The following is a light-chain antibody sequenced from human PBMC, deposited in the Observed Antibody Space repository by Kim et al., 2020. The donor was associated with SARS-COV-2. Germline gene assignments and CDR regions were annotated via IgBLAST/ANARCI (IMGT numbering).Light chain of an antibody. CDR1: SRSIGSNY. CDR3: AAWDDSLSGHVV. CDR2: RNN. V-gene: IGLV1-47*01. J-gene: IGLJ2*01. Sequence: VTKSCSGSSRSIGSNYVKWYQKRPGTAPTLLIYRNNQRPWGVPDRFSGSKAGTSASLAISGLRSEDEADYYCAAWDDSLSGHVVFGGGTQLTVL.